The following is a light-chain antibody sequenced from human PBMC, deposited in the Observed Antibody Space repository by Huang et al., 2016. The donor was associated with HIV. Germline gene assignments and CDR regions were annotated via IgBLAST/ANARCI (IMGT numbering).Light chain of an antibody. CDR3: QQYNTYAWT. CDR2: KAS. CDR1: QSVSSW. J-gene: IGKJ1*01. Sequence: DIQLTQSPSTLSASVGDRVTITCRASQSVSSWLAWYQQKPGKAPNRLIYKASTLESGGPSRFSGSGSGTEFTLTISSLQPDDFATYYCQQYNTYAWTFGQGTKVEI. V-gene: IGKV1-5*03.